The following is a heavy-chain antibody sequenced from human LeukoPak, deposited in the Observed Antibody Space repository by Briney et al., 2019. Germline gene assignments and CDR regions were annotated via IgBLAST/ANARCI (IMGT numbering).Heavy chain of an antibody. J-gene: IGHJ5*02. V-gene: IGHV4-39*07. CDR2: IANGVTT. Sequence: KASETLSLTCSISGASISSPSHYWAWIGRPPGKGLEWIASIANGVTTFSSPSLSSRATTSWYTSRNQCSLNLKSLTPADRSFLYCATDQNSYRRSGWFDHWGQGTLVTASS. D-gene: IGHD4-23*01. CDR1: GASISSPSHY. CDR3: ATDQNSYRRSGWFDH.